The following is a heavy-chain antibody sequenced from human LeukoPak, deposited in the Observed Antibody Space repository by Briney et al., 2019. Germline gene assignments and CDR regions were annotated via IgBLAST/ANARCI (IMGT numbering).Heavy chain of an antibody. D-gene: IGHD2-21*01. CDR2: MNPNSGNT. V-gene: IGHV1-8*01. CDR1: GYTFTSYD. Sequence: VSVKVSCKASGYTFTSYDINWVQQATEQGLEWMGWMNPNSGNTGYAQKFQGRVTMTRNTSISTAYMELSSRRSEDTAVYYCARGAPDSMLGYFDLWGRGTLVTVSS. CDR3: ARGAPDSMLGYFDL. J-gene: IGHJ2*01.